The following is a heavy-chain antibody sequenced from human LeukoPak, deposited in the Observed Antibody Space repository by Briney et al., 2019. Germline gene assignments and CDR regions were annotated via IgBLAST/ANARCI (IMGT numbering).Heavy chain of an antibody. V-gene: IGHV4-59*08. CDR2: IYYSGST. D-gene: IGHD6-19*01. CDR3: ARQWVAVAGTDY. J-gene: IGHJ4*02. CDR1: GGSISSYY. Sequence: PSETLSLTCTVSGGSISSYYWSWIRQPPGKGLEWIGYIYYSGSTYYNPSLKSRVTISVDTSKNQFSLKLSSVTAADTAVYYCARQWVAVAGTDYWGQGTLVTVSS.